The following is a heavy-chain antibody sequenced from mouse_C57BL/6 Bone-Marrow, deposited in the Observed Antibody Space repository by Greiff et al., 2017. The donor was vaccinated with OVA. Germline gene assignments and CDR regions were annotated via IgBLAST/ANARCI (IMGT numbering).Heavy chain of an antibody. D-gene: IGHD1-3*01. V-gene: IGHV1-76*01. J-gene: IGHJ2*01. Sequence: QVQLQQSGAELVRPGASVKLSCKASGYTFTDYYISWVKQRPGQGLEWIARIYPGSGNIYYNEKFKGKATLTAEKSSSTAYMQRSSLTSDDSAVYFCARAERLSDYFDYGGQGTTLTVSS. CDR3: ARAERLSDYFDY. CDR2: IYPGSGNI. CDR1: GYTFTDYY.